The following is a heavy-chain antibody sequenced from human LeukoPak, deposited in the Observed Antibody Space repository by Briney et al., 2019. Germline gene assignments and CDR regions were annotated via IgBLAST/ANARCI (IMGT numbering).Heavy chain of an antibody. Sequence: GGSLRLSCAASGFTFSSYSMNWVRQAPGKGLEGVAVIWYDGSNKYYADSVKGRFTISRDNSKNTLDLQMNSLRAEDTAVYYCARDRSYDFWSGYSTPDYWGQGTLVTVSS. D-gene: IGHD3-3*01. CDR1: GFTFSSYS. CDR2: IWYDGSNK. CDR3: ARDRSYDFWSGYSTPDY. J-gene: IGHJ4*02. V-gene: IGHV3-33*08.